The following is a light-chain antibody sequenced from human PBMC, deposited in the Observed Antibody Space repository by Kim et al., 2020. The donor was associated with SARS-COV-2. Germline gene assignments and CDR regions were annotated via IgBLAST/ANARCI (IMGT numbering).Light chain of an antibody. CDR3: QVWDSSSDQGV. CDR2: YDS. J-gene: IGLJ1*01. V-gene: IGLV3-21*04. Sequence: APGKTARITCGGNNIGSKSVHWYQQKPGQAPVLVIYYDSDRPSGIPERFSGSNSGNTATLTISRVEAGDEADYYCQVWDSSSDQGVFRTGTKVTVL. CDR1: NIGSKS.